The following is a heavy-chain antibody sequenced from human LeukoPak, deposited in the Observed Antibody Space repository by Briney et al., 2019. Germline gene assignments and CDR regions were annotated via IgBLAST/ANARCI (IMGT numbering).Heavy chain of an antibody. Sequence: GRSLRLSCAASGFTFSSYAMHWVRQAPGKGLEWVAVISYDGSNKYYADSVKGRFTISRDNSKNTLYLQMNSLRAEDMAVYYCARAFIVVVPAASYWGQGTLVTVSS. CDR3: ARAFIVVVPAASY. D-gene: IGHD2-2*01. J-gene: IGHJ4*02. V-gene: IGHV3-30-3*01. CDR1: GFTFSSYA. CDR2: ISYDGSNK.